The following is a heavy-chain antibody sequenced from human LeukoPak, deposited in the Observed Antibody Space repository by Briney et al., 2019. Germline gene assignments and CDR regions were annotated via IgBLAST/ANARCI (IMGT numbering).Heavy chain of an antibody. V-gene: IGHV3-23*01. Sequence: GGSLRLSCAASGFTFSSYAMSWVRQAPGKGLEWVSAISGSGGSTYYADSVKGRFTISRDNSKNTLYLQMNSLRAEDTAVYYCARDSRAAGYLDYWGQGTLVTVSS. J-gene: IGHJ4*02. D-gene: IGHD6-13*01. CDR3: ARDSRAAGYLDY. CDR1: GFTFSSYA. CDR2: ISGSGGST.